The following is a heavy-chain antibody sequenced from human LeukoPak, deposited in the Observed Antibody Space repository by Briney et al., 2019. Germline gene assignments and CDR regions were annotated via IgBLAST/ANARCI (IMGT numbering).Heavy chain of an antibody. CDR3: ARDAYDYVWGSYRYTNYYYYMDV. CDR2: INHSGST. V-gene: IGHV4-34*01. CDR1: GGSFSGYY. Sequence: PSETLSLTCAVYGGSFSGYYWSWIRQPPGKGLEWIGEINHSGSTNYNPSLKSRVTISVDTSKNQFSLKLSSVTAADTAVYYCARDAYDYVWGSYRYTNYYYYMDVWGKGTTVTVSS. J-gene: IGHJ6*03. D-gene: IGHD3-16*02.